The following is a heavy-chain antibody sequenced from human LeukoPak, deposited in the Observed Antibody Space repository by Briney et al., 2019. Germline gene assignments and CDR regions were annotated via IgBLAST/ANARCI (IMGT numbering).Heavy chain of an antibody. J-gene: IGHJ4*02. D-gene: IGHD5-18*01. CDR2: ISGSGGST. CDR3: AKDRGYSYGRLEGFDY. V-gene: IGHV3-23*01. CDR1: EFTFSSYA. Sequence: GGSLRLSCAASEFTFSSYAMSWVRQAPGKGLEWVSAISGSGGSTYYADSVKGRFTISRDNSKNTLYLQMNSLRAEDTAVYYCAKDRGYSYGRLEGFDYWGQGTLVTVSS.